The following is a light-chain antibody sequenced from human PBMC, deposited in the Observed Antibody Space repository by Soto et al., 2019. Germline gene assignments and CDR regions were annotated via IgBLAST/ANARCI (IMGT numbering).Light chain of an antibody. CDR3: QQRNNWHPGIP. CDR1: QNMSVY. J-gene: IGKJ5*01. V-gene: IGKV3-11*01. Sequence: EIVLTQSPATLSLSPGERATLSCRASQNMSVYLAWYRQKPGQAPRLLIYAASNRATGIPARFSGSGSGTDFPLTISSLEPEDFAVYYCQQRNNWHPGIPVGQGTPLESK. CDR2: AAS.